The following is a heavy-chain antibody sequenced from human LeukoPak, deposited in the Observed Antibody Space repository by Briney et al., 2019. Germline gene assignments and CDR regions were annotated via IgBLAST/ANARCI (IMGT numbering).Heavy chain of an antibody. J-gene: IGHJ4*02. CDR2: INTKSKTM. D-gene: IGHD3-9*01. Sequence: PGGSLRLSCAASGFTFSTYTLNWVRQAPGKGLEWISFINTKSKTMYYADSVKGRFTISRDNGKNSLYLQMNSLRAEDTALYYCVRYRDWAFDYWGQGTLVTVSS. CDR1: GFTFSTYT. V-gene: IGHV3-48*01. CDR3: VRYRDWAFDY.